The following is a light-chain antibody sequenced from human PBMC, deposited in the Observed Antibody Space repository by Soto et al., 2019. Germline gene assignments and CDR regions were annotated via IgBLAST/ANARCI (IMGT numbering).Light chain of an antibody. CDR3: SSYTTSSTLV. CDR2: EVT. J-gene: IGLJ1*01. V-gene: IGLV2-14*01. CDR1: SSDVGGYNY. Sequence: QSVLTQPASVSASPGQSVTISYAGTSSDVGGYNYVSWYQQRPGRAPKLMIYEVTYRPSGVSNRFSGSKSGNTASLTISGLQAEDEADYYCSSYTTSSTLVFGTGTKVTVL.